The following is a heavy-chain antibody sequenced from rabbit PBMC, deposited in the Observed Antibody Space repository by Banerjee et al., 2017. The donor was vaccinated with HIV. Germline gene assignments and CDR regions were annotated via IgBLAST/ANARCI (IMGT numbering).Heavy chain of an antibody. V-gene: IGHV1S43*01. J-gene: IGHJ4*01. CDR3: ARNNRL. CDR2: IYAGRSGTT. CDR1: GLDFSNSFW. Sequence: QQQLEESGGGLVKPGGTLTLTCKASGLDFSNSFWISWVRQAPGKGLEWIGCIYAGRSGTTWYASWVNGRFTISRSTSLNTVDLKMTSLTAADTATYFCARNNRLWGPGTLVTVS.